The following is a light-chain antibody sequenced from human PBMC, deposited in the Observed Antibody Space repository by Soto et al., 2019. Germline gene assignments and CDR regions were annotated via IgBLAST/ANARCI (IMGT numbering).Light chain of an antibody. CDR3: QQYNNWPPRT. V-gene: IGKV3-15*01. J-gene: IGKJ1*01. CDR1: QSVRSN. Sequence: EIVMTQSPATLSVSPGESATLSCRASQSVRSNLAWDQQKPGQAPRLLIYGASTRATGIPARFSGSGSGTEFTLSISSLQSEDFAVYYWQQYNNWPPRTFGQGTKVEIK. CDR2: GAS.